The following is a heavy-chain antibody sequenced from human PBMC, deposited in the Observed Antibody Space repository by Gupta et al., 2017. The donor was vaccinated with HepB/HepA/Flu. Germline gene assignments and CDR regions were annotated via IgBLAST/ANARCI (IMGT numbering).Heavy chain of an antibody. V-gene: IGHV1-2*04. J-gene: IGHJ6*02. Sequence: QVQLVQSGAEVKKPGASVKVSCKASGYTFTGYYMHWVRLAPGQGLEWMGWINPNSGGTNEAQKFQGWVTMTRDTSISTAYMELSRLRSDDTAVYYCAREGKQADDYVWGSYRPSGRYYYGMDVGGQGTTVTVSS. CDR2: INPNSGGT. D-gene: IGHD3-16*02. CDR1: GYTFTGYY. CDR3: AREGKQADDYVWGSYRPSGRYYYGMDV.